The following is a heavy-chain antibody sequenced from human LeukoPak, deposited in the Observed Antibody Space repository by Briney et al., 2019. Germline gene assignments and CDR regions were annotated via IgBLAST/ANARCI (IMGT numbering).Heavy chain of an antibody. CDR3: ARGRPSRSQLDP. CDR1: GGSISSGGYY. D-gene: IGHD6-6*01. V-gene: IGHV4-31*03. CDR2: IYYSGST. J-gene: IGHJ5*02. Sequence: SQTLSLTCTVSGGSISSGGYYWSWIRQHPGKGLEWIGYIYYSGSTYYNPSLKSRVTISVDTSKNQFSLKLSSVTAADTAVYYCARGRPSRSQLDPWGQGTLVTVSS.